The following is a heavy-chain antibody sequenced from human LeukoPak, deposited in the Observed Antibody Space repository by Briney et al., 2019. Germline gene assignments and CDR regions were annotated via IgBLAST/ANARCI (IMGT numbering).Heavy chain of an antibody. Sequence: SETLSLTCTVSGGSISSYYWSWIRQPPGKGLEWIGYMYYSGNSNYNPALKSRVTISVDTSKNQFSLKMISVTPADTAAFYCARGNRGGWFDAWGQGTLVTVSS. CDR3: ARGNRGGWFDA. CDR1: GGSISSYY. J-gene: IGHJ5*02. V-gene: IGHV4-59*01. CDR2: MYYSGNS. D-gene: IGHD3-10*01.